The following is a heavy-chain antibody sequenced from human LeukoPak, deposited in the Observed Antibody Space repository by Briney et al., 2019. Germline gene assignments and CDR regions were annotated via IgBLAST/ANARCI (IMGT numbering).Heavy chain of an antibody. CDR2: VSAYADNT. CDR3: ARDCMGCHGFDS. CDR1: GYNFFSYG. V-gene: IGHV1-18*01. D-gene: IGHD2-8*01. Sequence: GASVKVSCKASGYNFFSYGITWVRQAPGQGLEWMGWVSAYADNTNYVQKFQGRVTMTTDTSTSTAYMELRSLRSDDTAVYYCARDCMGCHGFDSWGQGTLVTVPS. J-gene: IGHJ4*02.